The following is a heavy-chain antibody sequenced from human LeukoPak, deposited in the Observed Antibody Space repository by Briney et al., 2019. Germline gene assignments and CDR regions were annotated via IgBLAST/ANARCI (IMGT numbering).Heavy chain of an antibody. D-gene: IGHD5-12*01. CDR2: ISGGSSSV. CDR1: GFTFSSYS. J-gene: IGHJ4*02. V-gene: IGHV3-48*02. Sequence: GGSLRLSCAASGFTFSSYSMTWVRQAPGKGLEWVSHISGGSSSVYYADSVKGRFTISRDNAKNSLYLQMNSLRDEDTAVYYCARKYGGYGDYWGQGTLVTVSS. CDR3: ARKYGGYGDY.